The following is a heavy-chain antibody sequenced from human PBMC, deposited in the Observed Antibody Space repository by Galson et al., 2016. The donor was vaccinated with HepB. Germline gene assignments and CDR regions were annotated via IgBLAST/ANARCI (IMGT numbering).Heavy chain of an antibody. J-gene: IGHJ4*02. V-gene: IGHV5-51*03. CDR3: VAGDLGELSLTLMISY. CDR2: IYPGDSDT. Sequence: QSGAEVKKPGESLKISCKGSGYSFNNYWIGWVRQMSGKGLEWMGIIYPGDSDTRYGPSFQGQVTFSVDKSVTTAYLQWRSLKASDTAMYYCVAGDLGELSLTLMISYWGQGTLVTVSS. CDR1: GYSFNNYW. D-gene: IGHD3-16*02.